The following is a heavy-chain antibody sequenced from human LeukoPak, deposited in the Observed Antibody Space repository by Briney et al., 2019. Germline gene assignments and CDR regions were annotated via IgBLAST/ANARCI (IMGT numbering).Heavy chain of an antibody. CDR2: ISYDGTTK. CDR3: ARDLIVVAGTSQFDP. V-gene: IGHV3-30-3*01. CDR1: GFTFSSSA. Sequence: PGRSLRLSCAASGFTFSSSALHWVRQAPGKGLEWVAVISYDGTTKYYADSVKGRFTISRDNSRNTLYLQVNSLTAEDTAMYYCARDLIVVAGTSQFDPWGQGTLVTVSS. J-gene: IGHJ5*02. D-gene: IGHD6-19*01.